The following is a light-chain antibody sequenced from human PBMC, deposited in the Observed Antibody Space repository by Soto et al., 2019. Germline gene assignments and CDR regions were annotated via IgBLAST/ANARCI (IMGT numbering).Light chain of an antibody. CDR1: QSVSSS. Sequence: EIVMTQSPATLSVSPGERATLSWRACQSVSSSLAWYQQKPGQAPRLLIYGASTRATGIPARFSGSGSGTEFTLTISSLKSEDFATYYCQQYNNWPRTFGQGTKVEIQ. V-gene: IGKV3-15*01. CDR2: GAS. J-gene: IGKJ1*01. CDR3: QQYNNWPRT.